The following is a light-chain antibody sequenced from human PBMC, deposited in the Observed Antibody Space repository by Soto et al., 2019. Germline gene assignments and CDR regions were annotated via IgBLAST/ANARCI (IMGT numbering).Light chain of an antibody. V-gene: IGKV1-9*01. CDR1: QAISSY. J-gene: IGKJ1*01. CDR2: AAS. Sequence: DIQLTQSPSFLSASVGDRVTITCRASQAISSYLAWFQQRPGKAPKVLIYAASTLQSGVPSRFSGSGSGTEFTLTISSLQPEDFATYFCQQLNSYPWTFGKGIKVEIK. CDR3: QQLNSYPWT.